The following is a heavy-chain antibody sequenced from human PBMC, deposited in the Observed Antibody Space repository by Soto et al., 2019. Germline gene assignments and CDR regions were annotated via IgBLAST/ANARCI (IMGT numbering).Heavy chain of an antibody. J-gene: IGHJ5*01. CDR3: PRAFPTRSPHS. Sequence: SETLSLTCAVSGGSISSPNLWTWVRQPPGKGLEWIGEIYHIGSTTFNPSLKSRVTVSVDKSKNHFSLMLISVTAADTAVYYWPRAFPTRSPHSSRYGSLVT. D-gene: IGHD4-4*01. CDR1: GGSISSPNL. V-gene: IGHV4-4*02. CDR2: IYHIGST.